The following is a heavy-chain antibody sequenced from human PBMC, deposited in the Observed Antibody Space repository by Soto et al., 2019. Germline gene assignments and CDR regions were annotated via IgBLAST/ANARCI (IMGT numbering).Heavy chain of an antibody. CDR3: ARGSSNYCDY. D-gene: IGHD2-2*01. Sequence: GASVKVSCKASGYTFSTYAMHWVRQAPGQRLEWMGWINAGNDKTKYSQRFQGRVTITRDTSASTVYMELSSLRSEDTAVYYCARGSSNYCDYWGQGTLVTVSS. CDR2: INAGNDKT. V-gene: IGHV1-3*01. J-gene: IGHJ4*02. CDR1: GYTFSTYA.